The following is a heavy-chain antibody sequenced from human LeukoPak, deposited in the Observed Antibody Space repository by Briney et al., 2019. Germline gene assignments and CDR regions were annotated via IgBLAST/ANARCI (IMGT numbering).Heavy chain of an antibody. V-gene: IGHV4-59*01. CDR2: IYYSGST. CDR3: ARDVTQYAFDI. Sequence: SETLSLTCTVSGGSISSYYWSWIRQPPGKGLEGIGYIYYSGSTNYNPSLKSRVTISVDTSKNQFSLKLSSVTAADTAVYYCARDVTQYAFDIWGQGTMVTVSS. J-gene: IGHJ3*02. CDR1: GGSISSYY. D-gene: IGHD1-14*01.